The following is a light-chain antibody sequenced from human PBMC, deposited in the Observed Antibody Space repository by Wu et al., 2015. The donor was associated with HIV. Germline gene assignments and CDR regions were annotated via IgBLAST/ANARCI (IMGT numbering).Light chain of an antibody. V-gene: IGKV1-5*03. CDR2: KVS. J-gene: IGKJ2*01. CDR3: QQYHSYPYT. Sequence: DIQMTQSPSTLSASVGERVTITCRASQSVSTWLAWYQQKPGKAPKLLIYKVSSLERGVPSRFSGSESGTQFTLTISSLQPDDFATYYCQQYHSYPYTFGQGTKLEIK. CDR1: QSVSTW.